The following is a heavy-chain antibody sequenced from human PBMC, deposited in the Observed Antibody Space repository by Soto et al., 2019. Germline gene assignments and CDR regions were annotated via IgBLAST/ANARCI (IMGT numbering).Heavy chain of an antibody. CDR2: IDSSGEK. J-gene: IGHJ5*02. Sequence: QVTLKESGPVLVKPTETLTLRCTVSGLSITDSEMGVSWIRQPPGQPLEWLAHIDSSGEKSYRTFLKSRLAISKDTSKSQIVLTMTTMDPADTATYSCARRHLAVAVSPWFDPWGQGIPVTVYS. CDR1: GLSITDSEMG. CDR3: ARRHLAVAVSPWFDP. D-gene: IGHD6-19*01. V-gene: IGHV2-26*01.